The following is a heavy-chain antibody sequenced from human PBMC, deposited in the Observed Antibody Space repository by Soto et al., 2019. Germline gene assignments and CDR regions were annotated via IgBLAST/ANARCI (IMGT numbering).Heavy chain of an antibody. CDR1: GGSISSYY. CDR2: IYYSGTT. V-gene: IGHV4-59*01. CDR3: ARDRSTPGSYQFDY. J-gene: IGHJ4*02. D-gene: IGHD1-1*01. Sequence: LEILSLTCTVSGGSISSYYWSWIRQPPGKGLEWIGYIYYSGTTNYNPSLKSRVTISVDTSKNQFSLKLNSVTAADTAVYYCARDRSTPGSYQFDYWGQGTLVTVSS.